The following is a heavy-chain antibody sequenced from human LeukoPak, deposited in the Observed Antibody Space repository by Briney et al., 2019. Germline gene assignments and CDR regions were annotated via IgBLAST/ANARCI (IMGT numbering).Heavy chain of an antibody. J-gene: IGHJ1*01. CDR2: INHSGST. Sequence: PSETLSLTCAVYGGPFSGYYWSWIRQPPGKGLERIGEINHSGSTNYNPSLKSRVTISVDTSKNQFSLKLSSVTAADTAVYYCARGYQGSSWYGTGYFQHWGQGTLVTVSS. CDR1: GGPFSGYY. CDR3: ARGYQGSSWYGTGYFQH. D-gene: IGHD6-13*01. V-gene: IGHV4-34*01.